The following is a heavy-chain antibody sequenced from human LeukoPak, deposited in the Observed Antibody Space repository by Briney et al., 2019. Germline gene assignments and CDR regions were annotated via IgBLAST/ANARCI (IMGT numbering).Heavy chain of an antibody. CDR1: GGSINSGSYY. Sequence: SETLSLTCTVSGGSINSGSYYWSWIRQPPGKGLEWIGYIYYSGSTNYNPSLKSRVTISVDTSKNQFSLKLSSVTAADTAVYYCAREGNYDFWSGYFYWGQGTLVTVSS. CDR3: AREGNYDFWSGYFY. CDR2: IYYSGST. D-gene: IGHD3-3*01. J-gene: IGHJ4*02. V-gene: IGHV4-61*01.